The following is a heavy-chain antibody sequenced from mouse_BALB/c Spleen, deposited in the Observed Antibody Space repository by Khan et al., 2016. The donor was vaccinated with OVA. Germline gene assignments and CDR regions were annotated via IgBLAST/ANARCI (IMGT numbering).Heavy chain of an antibody. CDR3: ARIYGGDFDY. CDR1: GYSITSDYA. V-gene: IGHV3-2*02. CDR2: ISYSGNI. J-gene: IGHJ2*01. Sequence: VQLKESGPGLVKPSQSLSLTCTVTGYSITSDYAWNWLRQFPGNKLEWMGFISYSGNINYNPSLKSRFSITRDTSKNQFFLQLNSVTTEDTATYYCARIYGGDFDYWGQGTTLTVSS. D-gene: IGHD1-1*01.